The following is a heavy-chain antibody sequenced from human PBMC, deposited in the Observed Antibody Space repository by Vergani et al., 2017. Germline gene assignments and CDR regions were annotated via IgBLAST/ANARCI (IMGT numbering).Heavy chain of an antibody. CDR3: ARSPHGYTYGGYISQFDP. CDR2: IKYDGSKK. D-gene: IGHD5-18*01. J-gene: IGHJ5*02. Sequence: EVQLVASGGGLVQRGGSLRLSCEASGFTFSNLWMTWVRQAPGKGLEWVANIKYDGSKKNYVDSVKGRFTISRDNAKNSLYLQMNNLRVEDTAVYFCARSPHGYTYGGYISQFDPWGQETLVTVSS. V-gene: IGHV3-7*01. CDR1: GFTFSNLW.